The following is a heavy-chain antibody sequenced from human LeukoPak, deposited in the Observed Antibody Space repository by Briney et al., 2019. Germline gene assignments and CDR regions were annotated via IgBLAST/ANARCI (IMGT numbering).Heavy chain of an antibody. D-gene: IGHD5-18*01. Sequence: KPSETLSLTCAVYGYSISSGYYWGWIRQPPGKGLEWIGSIYHSGSTYYNPSLKSRVTISVDTSKNQFSLKLSSVTAADTAVYYCARSSYGYNYFDYWGQGTLVTVSS. CDR2: IYHSGST. CDR3: ARSSYGYNYFDY. CDR1: GYSISSGYY. J-gene: IGHJ4*02. V-gene: IGHV4-38-2*01.